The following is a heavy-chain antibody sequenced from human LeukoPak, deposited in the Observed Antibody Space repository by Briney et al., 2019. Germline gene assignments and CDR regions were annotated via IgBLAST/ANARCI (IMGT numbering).Heavy chain of an antibody. J-gene: IGHJ4*02. V-gene: IGHV4-30-2*01. CDR2: IYHSGST. Sequence: SQTPSLTCAVSGGSISSGGYSWSWIRQPPGKGLEWIGYIYHSGSTYYNPSLKSRVTISVDRSKNQFSLKLSSVTAADTAVYYCARGHDRSFDYWGQGTLVTVSS. CDR1: GGSISSGGYS. D-gene: IGHD1-14*01. CDR3: ARGHDRSFDY.